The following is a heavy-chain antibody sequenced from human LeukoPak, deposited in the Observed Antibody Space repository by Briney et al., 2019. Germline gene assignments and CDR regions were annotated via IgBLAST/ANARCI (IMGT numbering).Heavy chain of an antibody. CDR3: ARPHSLYYYDSSGYYNNWFDP. CDR1: GYTFTSYG. D-gene: IGHD3-22*01. CDR2: ISAYNGNT. J-gene: IGHJ5*02. V-gene: IGHV1-18*01. Sequence: ASVKVSCKASGYTFTSYGISWVRQAPGQGLEWMGWISAYNGNTNYAQKRQGRVTMTTDTSTSTAYMELRSLRSDDTAVYYCARPHSLYYYDSSGYYNNWFDPWGQGTLVTVSS.